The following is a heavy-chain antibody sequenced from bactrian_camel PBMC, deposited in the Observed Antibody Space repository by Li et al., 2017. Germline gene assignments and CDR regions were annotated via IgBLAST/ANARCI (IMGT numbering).Heavy chain of an antibody. CDR3: ASDHPDPYGLCPHEYTF. V-gene: IGHV3S53*01. CDR1: GLVYSMNC. J-gene: IGHJ4*01. CDR2: INSETLT. Sequence: HVQLVESGGGSVQAGGSLTLSCTASGLVYSMNCLGWFRQPPGKEREAVASINSETLTNYADSVKGRFTVSKDNAKNTLYLQMSSLKPEDTAMYYCASDHPDPYGLCPHEYTFWGQGTQVTVSS. D-gene: IGHD3*01.